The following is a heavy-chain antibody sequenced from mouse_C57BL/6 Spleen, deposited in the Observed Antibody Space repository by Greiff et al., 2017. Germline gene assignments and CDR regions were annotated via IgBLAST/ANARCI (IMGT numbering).Heavy chain of an antibody. CDR3: ARSLRSYAMDY. CDR2: IYPGDGDT. Sequence: QVQLQQSGPELVKPGASVKISCKASGYAFSSSWMNWVKQRPGKGLEWIGRIYPGDGDTNYNGKFKGKATLTADKSSSTAYMQLSSLTSEVSAVYFCARSLRSYAMDYWGQGTSVTVSS. V-gene: IGHV1-82*01. CDR1: GYAFSSSW. J-gene: IGHJ4*01. D-gene: IGHD1-1*01.